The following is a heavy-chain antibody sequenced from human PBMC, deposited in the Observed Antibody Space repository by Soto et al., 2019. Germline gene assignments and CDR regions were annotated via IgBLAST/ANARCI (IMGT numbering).Heavy chain of an antibody. CDR1: GGSISSYY. D-gene: IGHD6-13*01. CDR2: IYYSGST. J-gene: IGHJ6*02. Sequence: SETLSLTCTVSGGSISSYYWSWIRQPPGKGLVWIGYIYYSGSTNYNPSLKSRVTISVDTSKNQFSLKLSSVTAADTAVYYCARVLAGTRTPGYYYYYGMDVWGQGTTVTVSS. V-gene: IGHV4-59*01. CDR3: ARVLAGTRTPGYYYYYGMDV.